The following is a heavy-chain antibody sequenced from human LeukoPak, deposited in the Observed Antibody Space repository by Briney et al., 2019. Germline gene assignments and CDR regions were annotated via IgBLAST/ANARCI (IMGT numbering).Heavy chain of an antibody. CDR2: ITGSSSYI. Sequence: KPGGSLRLSCAASGFTLSTYYMNWVRQAPGKGLEWVSFITGSSSYIYYTDSVKGRFTISRDNAKNSLFLQMNSLRDEDTAVYYCASGFSSSPYFDYWGQGTLVTVSS. D-gene: IGHD6-6*01. J-gene: IGHJ4*02. CDR1: GFTLSTYY. CDR3: ASGFSSSPYFDY. V-gene: IGHV3-21*01.